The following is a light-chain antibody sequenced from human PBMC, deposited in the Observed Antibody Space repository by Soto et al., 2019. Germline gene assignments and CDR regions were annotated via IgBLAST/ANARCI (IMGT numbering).Light chain of an antibody. CDR2: GAS. J-gene: IGKJ3*01. V-gene: IGKV3-20*01. CDR3: QQYTTSPFT. Sequence: EVVLTQSPGTLSLSPGEGATLSCRASQSVGSNYLAWYQQEPGQAPRVLIYGASSRATGIPDRFSGSGSGADFTLTISRLEPEDFAVYYCQQYTTSPFTFGPGTKVDIK. CDR1: QSVGSNY.